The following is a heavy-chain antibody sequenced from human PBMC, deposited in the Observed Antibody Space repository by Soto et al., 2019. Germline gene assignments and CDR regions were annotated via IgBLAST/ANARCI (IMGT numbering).Heavy chain of an antibody. CDR2: INHSGST. Sequence: SETLSLTCAVYGGSFSGYYWTWIRQPPGTGLEWIGEINHSGSTNYNPSLKSRVTISLDTSQNQFSLKLSSMTAADTAVYYCATGRVYYGSEDWGQGTLVTVSS. CDR1: GGSFSGYY. J-gene: IGHJ4*02. D-gene: IGHD3-10*01. V-gene: IGHV4-34*01. CDR3: ATGRVYYGSED.